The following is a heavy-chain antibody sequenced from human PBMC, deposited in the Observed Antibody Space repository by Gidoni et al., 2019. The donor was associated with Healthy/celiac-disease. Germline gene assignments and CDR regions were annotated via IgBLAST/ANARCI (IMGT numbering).Heavy chain of an antibody. Sequence: EVQLVQPGAEVKKPGESPKISCQGSGYSFTSYWIGWVRQMPGKGLEWMGIIYPGDSDTRYSPSFQGQVTISADKSISTAYLQWSSLKASDTAMYYCARVHLITMIVVVIPDAFDIWGQGTMVTVSS. J-gene: IGHJ3*02. D-gene: IGHD3-22*01. CDR3: ARVHLITMIVVVIPDAFDI. CDR1: GYSFTSYW. V-gene: IGHV5-51*01. CDR2: IYPGDSDT.